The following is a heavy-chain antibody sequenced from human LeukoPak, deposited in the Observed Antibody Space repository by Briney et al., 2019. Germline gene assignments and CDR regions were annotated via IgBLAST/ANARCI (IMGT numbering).Heavy chain of an antibody. CDR3: AKWGDYDVLTGYYVSDY. CDR1: GFTFSNYA. D-gene: IGHD3-9*01. V-gene: IGHV3-23*01. J-gene: IGHJ4*02. Sequence: GRSLRPACAASGFTFSNYAMSWVRQAPGKGLEWVSAITGSGGNTYYADSVKGRFTISRDNSKNTVFLQMNSLRAEDTAVYYCAKWGDYDVLTGYYVSDYWGEGTLVTVSS. CDR2: ITGSGGNT.